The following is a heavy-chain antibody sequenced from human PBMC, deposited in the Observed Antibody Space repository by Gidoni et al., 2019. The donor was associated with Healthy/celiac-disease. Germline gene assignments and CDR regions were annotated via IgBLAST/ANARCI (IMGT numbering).Heavy chain of an antibody. CDR1: GGSFSGYY. Sequence: QVQLQQWGAGLLKPSATLSLTCAVYGGSFSGYYWSWIRQPPGKGLEWSGEINHSGSTNYNPSLKSRVTISVDTSKNQFSLKLSSVTAADTAVYYCAREGTLVRGVMRYFQHWGQGTLVTVSS. V-gene: IGHV4-34*01. J-gene: IGHJ1*01. CDR3: AREGTLVRGVMRYFQH. D-gene: IGHD3-10*01. CDR2: INHSGST.